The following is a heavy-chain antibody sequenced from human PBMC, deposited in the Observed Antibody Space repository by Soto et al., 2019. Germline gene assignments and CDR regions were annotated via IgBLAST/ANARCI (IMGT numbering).Heavy chain of an antibody. CDR2: IYHSGST. CDR1: GGSISSGGYS. J-gene: IGHJ6*02. CDR3: ARPIVVAPVYYAIDG. V-gene: IGHV4-30-2*01. Sequence: SETLSLTXAVSGGSISSGGYSWSWIRQPPGKGLEWIGNIYHSGSTYYNPSLKSRVTISIDTSKNQFSLNLNSVTAADTAVYYCARPIVVAPVYYAIDGWGQGTTVTVSS. D-gene: IGHD3-22*01.